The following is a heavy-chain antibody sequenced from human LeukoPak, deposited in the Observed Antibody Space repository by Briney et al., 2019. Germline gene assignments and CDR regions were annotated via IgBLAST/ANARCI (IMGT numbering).Heavy chain of an antibody. CDR1: GYTFTGYF. CDR2: INPNSGAT. CDR3: ARDGSGFGATFFDY. V-gene: IGHV1-2*02. Sequence: GASMKVSCKASGYTFTGYFMHWVRQAPGQGLEWMGWINPNSGATIYAQKFQGRVTMTRDTSISTAHMELSRLRSDDTAVYYCARDGSGFGATFFDYWGQGTLVIVSS. D-gene: IGHD3-10*01. J-gene: IGHJ4*02.